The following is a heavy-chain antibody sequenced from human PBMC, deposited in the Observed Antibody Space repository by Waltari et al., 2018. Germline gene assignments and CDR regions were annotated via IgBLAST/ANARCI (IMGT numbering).Heavy chain of an antibody. CDR3: ARRGDADWYFDL. CDR1: GYSISSGYY. CDR2: IYHSGST. V-gene: IGHV4-38-2*01. D-gene: IGHD3-16*01. Sequence: QVQLQESGPGVVQPSETLSLTCAVSGYSISSGYYWGWIRQPPGKGLEWIGSIYHSGSTYYNPSLKSRVTISVDTSKNQFSLKLSSVTAADTAVYYCARRGDADWYFDLWGRGTLVTVSS. J-gene: IGHJ2*01.